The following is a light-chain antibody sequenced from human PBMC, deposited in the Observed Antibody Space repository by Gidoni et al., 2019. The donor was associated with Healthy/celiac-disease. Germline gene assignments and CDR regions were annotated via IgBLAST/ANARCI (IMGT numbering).Light chain of an antibody. J-gene: IGLJ1*01. Sequence: PGQRVTISCSGSSSNIGSNTVNWYQQLPGTAPKLLIYSNNQRPSGVPDRFSGSKSGTSASLAISGLQSEDEADYYCAAWDDSLNGLYVFGTGTKVTVL. CDR2: SNN. V-gene: IGLV1-44*01. CDR1: SSNIGSNT. CDR3: AAWDDSLNGLYV.